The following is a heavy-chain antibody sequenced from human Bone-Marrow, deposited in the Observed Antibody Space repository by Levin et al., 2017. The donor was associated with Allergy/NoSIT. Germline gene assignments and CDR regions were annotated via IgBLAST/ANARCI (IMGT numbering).Heavy chain of an antibody. J-gene: IGHJ6*03. V-gene: IGHV3-23*01. D-gene: IGHD2-2*01. Sequence: ASVKVSCAASGFTFSSYAMSWVRQAPGKGLEWVSAISGSGGSTYYADSVKGRFTISRDNSKNTLYLPMNSLRAEDTAVYYCAKGGCSSTSCYGVGLANYYYYYYMDVWGKGTTVTVSS. CDR1: GFTFSSYA. CDR2: ISGSGGST. CDR3: AKGGCSSTSCYGVGLANYYYYYYMDV.